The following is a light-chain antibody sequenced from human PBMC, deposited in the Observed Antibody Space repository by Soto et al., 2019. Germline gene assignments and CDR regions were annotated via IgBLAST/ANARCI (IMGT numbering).Light chain of an antibody. Sequence: QSALTQPASVSGSPGQSIPISSTGTSRAIVSYNYVSWYQQLPGKFPKLIIYDVSNRPSGVSDRFSASKSGNAASLTISGLQAEDEADYYCSSYTSTSTLYVFGTGTKVTVL. J-gene: IGLJ1*01. CDR2: DVS. V-gene: IGLV2-14*03. CDR3: SSYTSTSTLYV. CDR1: SRAIVSYNY.